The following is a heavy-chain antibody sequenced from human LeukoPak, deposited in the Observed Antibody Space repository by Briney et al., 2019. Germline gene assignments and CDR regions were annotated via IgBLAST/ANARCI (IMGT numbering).Heavy chain of an antibody. J-gene: IGHJ4*02. D-gene: IGHD3-10*02. Sequence: GGSLRLSCAASGFTFSDYYMSWIRQAPGKGLEWVSYISFSGSPTQYADSVKGRFTISRDNAKNSLYLQMNSLRDEDTAVYYCAKLFGDYFDYWGQGTLVTVSS. CDR1: GFTFSDYY. CDR2: ISFSGSPT. CDR3: AKLFGDYFDY. V-gene: IGHV3-11*01.